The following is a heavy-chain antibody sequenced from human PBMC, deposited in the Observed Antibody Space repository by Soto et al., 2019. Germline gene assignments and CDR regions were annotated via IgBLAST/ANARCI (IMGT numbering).Heavy chain of an antibody. J-gene: IGHJ1*01. V-gene: IGHV1-58*02. Sequence: SVKVSCKASGFTFTSSAMQWVRQARGQRLEWIGWIVVGSGNTNYAQKFQERVTITRDMSTSTAYMELSSLRSEDTAVYYCAALIVVVVAAATYEYFQHWGQGTLVTVSS. D-gene: IGHD2-15*01. CDR2: IVVGSGNT. CDR3: AALIVVVVAAATYEYFQH. CDR1: GFTFTSSA.